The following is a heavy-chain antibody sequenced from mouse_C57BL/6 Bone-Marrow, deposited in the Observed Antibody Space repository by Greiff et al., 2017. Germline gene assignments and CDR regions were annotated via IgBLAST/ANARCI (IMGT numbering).Heavy chain of an antibody. D-gene: IGHD2-3*01. CDR2: IDPSDSYT. J-gene: IGHJ3*01. CDR3: ARWRDGYYGGFAY. Sequence: VQLQQPGAELVRPGTSVKLSCKASGYTFTSYWMHWVKQRPGQGLEWIGVIDPSDSYTNYNQKFKGKATLTVDPSSSTAYMQLSSLTSEDSAVYYCARWRDGYYGGFAYWGQGTLVTGSA. CDR1: GYTFTSYW. V-gene: IGHV1-59*01.